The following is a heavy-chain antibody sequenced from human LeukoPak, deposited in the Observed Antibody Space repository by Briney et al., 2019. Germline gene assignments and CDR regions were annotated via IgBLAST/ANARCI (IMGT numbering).Heavy chain of an antibody. CDR1: GGSFSGYY. V-gene: IGHV4-31*11. Sequence: SETLSLTCAVYGGSFSGYYWSWIRQHPGKGLEWIGYIYYSGSTYYNPSLKSRVTISVDTSKNQFSLKLSSVTAADTAVYYCARVDSYSRRSPGWFDPWGQGTLVTVSS. J-gene: IGHJ5*02. CDR2: IYYSGST. CDR3: ARVDSYSRRSPGWFDP. D-gene: IGHD6-13*01.